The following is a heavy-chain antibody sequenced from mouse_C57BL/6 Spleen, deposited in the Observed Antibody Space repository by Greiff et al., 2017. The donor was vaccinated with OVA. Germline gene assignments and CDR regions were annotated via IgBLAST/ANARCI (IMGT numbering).Heavy chain of an antibody. Sequence: QVQLQQPGAELVKPGASVTLSCKASGYTFTSYWMHWVKQRPGQGLEWIGMIHPNSGSTNYNEKFKSKATLTVDKSSSTAYMQLSSLTSEDSAVYYCARSYDGYLYYAMDYWGQGTSVTVSS. D-gene: IGHD2-3*01. CDR2: IHPNSGST. V-gene: IGHV1-64*01. CDR3: ARSYDGYLYYAMDY. J-gene: IGHJ4*01. CDR1: GYTFTSYW.